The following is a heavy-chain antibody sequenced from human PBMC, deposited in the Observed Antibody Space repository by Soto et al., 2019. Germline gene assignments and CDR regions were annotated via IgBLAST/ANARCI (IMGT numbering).Heavy chain of an antibody. CDR3: ATYYYDSSGSTLFDY. V-gene: IGHV1-69*01. D-gene: IGHD3-22*01. J-gene: IGHJ4*02. CDR2: IIPIFGTA. CDR1: GGTFSSYA. Sequence: VSCKASGGTFSSYAISWVRQAPGQGLEWMGGIIPIFGTANYAQKFQGRVTITADESTSTAYMELSSLRSEDTAVYYCATYYYDSSGSTLFDYWGQGTLVTVSS.